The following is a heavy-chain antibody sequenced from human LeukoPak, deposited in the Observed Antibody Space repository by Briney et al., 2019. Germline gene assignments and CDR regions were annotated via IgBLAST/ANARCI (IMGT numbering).Heavy chain of an antibody. CDR3: VKGAPMDY. J-gene: IGHJ4*02. Sequence: GGSLRLSWAASGFSFSGDWMYWVRQAPAKGLVWVSRINSDGDTDYADAVKGRFTISRDNAKNTLYLQMNSLRAEDTAVYHCVKGAPMDYWGQGTLVIVSS. CDR2: INSDGDT. CDR1: GFSFSGDW. V-gene: IGHV3-74*01.